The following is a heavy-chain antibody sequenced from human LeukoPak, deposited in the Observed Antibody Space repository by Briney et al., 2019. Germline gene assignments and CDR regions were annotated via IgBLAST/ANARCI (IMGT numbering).Heavy chain of an antibody. D-gene: IGHD2-2*02. J-gene: IGHJ4*02. Sequence: GGSLRLSCAASGFTFSSYSMNWVRQAPGKGLEWVSSISSSSSYIYYADSVKGRFTISRDNAKNSLHLQMNSLRAEDTAVYYCARDGEDIVVVPAAIDYWGQGTLVTVSS. CDR2: ISSSSSYI. V-gene: IGHV3-21*01. CDR3: ARDGEDIVVVPAAIDY. CDR1: GFTFSSYS.